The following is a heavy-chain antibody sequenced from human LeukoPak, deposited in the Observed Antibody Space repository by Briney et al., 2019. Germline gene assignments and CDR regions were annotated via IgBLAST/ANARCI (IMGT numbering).Heavy chain of an antibody. CDR1: GFTFSSYA. J-gene: IGHJ4*02. CDR3: AKDRIAVPYYFDY. Sequence: SGGSLRLSCAASGFTFSSYAMSWVRQAPGKGLEWVSAISGSGGSTYYADSVKGRFTISRDNSKNTLYLQMNSLRAEDTAVYYCAKDRIAVPYYFDYWGQGTLVTVSS. D-gene: IGHD6-19*01. CDR2: ISGSGGST. V-gene: IGHV3-23*01.